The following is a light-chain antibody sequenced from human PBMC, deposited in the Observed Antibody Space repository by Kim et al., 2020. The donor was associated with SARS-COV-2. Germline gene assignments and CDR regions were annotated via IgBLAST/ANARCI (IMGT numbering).Light chain of an antibody. CDR2: DVN. CDR3: SSYTSSVTLV. Sequence: GQSVTISCTGTSGDVGGYNYVAWYQQHPGKGPQLIIYDVNKWPSGGSNRFSGCKSGNTASLTISDLQVEDEADYYCSSYTSSVTLVFGGGTQLTVL. J-gene: IGLJ2*01. CDR1: SGDVGGYNY. V-gene: IGLV2-14*03.